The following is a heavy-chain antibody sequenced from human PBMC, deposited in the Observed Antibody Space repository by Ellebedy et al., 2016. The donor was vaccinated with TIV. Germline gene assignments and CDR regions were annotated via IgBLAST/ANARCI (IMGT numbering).Heavy chain of an antibody. CDR1: GASISSYF. CDR2: ISNTGNT. Sequence: MPSETLSLTCTVSGASISSYFRSWIRQPPGKGLEWIGYISNTGNTNYNPSLQSRVSISLDTSRSQFSLSLTSVTAADTAVYFCARDQRGSYDFWGQGTLIAVSS. D-gene: IGHD3-10*01. V-gene: IGHV4-59*01. J-gene: IGHJ4*02. CDR3: ARDQRGSYDF.